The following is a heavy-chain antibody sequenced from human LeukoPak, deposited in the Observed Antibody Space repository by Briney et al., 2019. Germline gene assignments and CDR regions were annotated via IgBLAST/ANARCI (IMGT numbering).Heavy chain of an antibody. CDR3: AKGGAAADNYWYFDL. Sequence: GGSLRLSCAASGFTFYDYGMHWVRQAPGKGLEWVSGISWNRGSIGYADSVKGRFTISRDTAKNSLYLQMNSLRPEDTAFYCAKGGAAADNYWYFDLWGRGTLVTVSS. CDR1: GFTFYDYG. CDR2: ISWNRGSI. J-gene: IGHJ2*01. D-gene: IGHD6-13*01. V-gene: IGHV3-9*01.